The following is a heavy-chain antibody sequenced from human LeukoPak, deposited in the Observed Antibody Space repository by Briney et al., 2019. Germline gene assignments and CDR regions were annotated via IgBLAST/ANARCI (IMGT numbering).Heavy chain of an antibody. V-gene: IGHV4-34*01. J-gene: IGHJ4*02. CDR1: GGSFSGYY. Sequence: SETLSLTCAVYGGSFSGYYWSWIRQPPGKGLEWIGSIYYSGSTYYNPSLKSRVTISVDTSKNQFSLKLSSVTAADTAVYYCARNYYGSGSRGYFDYWGQGTLVTVSS. CDR2: IYYSGST. D-gene: IGHD3-10*01. CDR3: ARNYYGSGSRGYFDY.